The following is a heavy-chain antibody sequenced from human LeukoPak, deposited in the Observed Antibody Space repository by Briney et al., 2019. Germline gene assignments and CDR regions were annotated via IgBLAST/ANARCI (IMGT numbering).Heavy chain of an antibody. J-gene: IGHJ5*02. CDR3: ARNTSSSPWFDP. Sequence: SETLSLTCTVSGGSISNSSYYWGWTRQPPGKGLEWIGNVYYIGTTSYNSSLKSRVTISVDISKNHFSLEVTSVTAADTAVYFCARNTSSSPWFDPWGQGTLVTVSS. V-gene: IGHV4-61*05. CDR1: GGSISNSSYY. D-gene: IGHD6-6*01. CDR2: VYYIGTT.